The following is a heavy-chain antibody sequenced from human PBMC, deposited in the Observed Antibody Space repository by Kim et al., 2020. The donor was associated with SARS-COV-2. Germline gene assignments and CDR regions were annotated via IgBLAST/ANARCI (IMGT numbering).Heavy chain of an antibody. J-gene: IGHJ4*02. CDR3: ARDPTRYFDWLSLDY. D-gene: IGHD3-9*01. CDR1: GYTFTSYA. Sequence: ASVKVSCKASGYTFTSYAMHWVRQAPGQRLEWMGWINAGNGNTKYSQKFQGRVTITRDTSASTAYMELSSLRSEDTAVYHCARDPTRYFDWLSLDYWGQGTLVTVSS. V-gene: IGHV1-3*01. CDR2: INAGNGNT.